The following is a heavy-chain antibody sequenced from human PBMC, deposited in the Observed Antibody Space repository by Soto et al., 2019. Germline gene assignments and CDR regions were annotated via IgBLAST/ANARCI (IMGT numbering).Heavy chain of an antibody. CDR2: ISSSSSYI. J-gene: IGHJ6*02. CDR1: GFTFSSYS. Sequence: EVQLVESGGGLVKPGGSLRLSCAASGFTFSSYSMNWVRQAPGKGLEWVSSISSSSSYIYYADSVKGRFTISRDNAKNSLYLQMHSLRAEATAVYYCAPGGYSGYDLYYYYYGMDVWGQGTTVTVSS. D-gene: IGHD5-12*01. CDR3: APGGYSGYDLYYYYYGMDV. V-gene: IGHV3-21*01.